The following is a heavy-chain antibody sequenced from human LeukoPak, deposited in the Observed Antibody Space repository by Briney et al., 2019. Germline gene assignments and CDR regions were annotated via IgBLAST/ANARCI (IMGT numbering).Heavy chain of an antibody. Sequence: GGSLRLSCAASGFTFSSYAMHWVRQAPGKGLEYVSAISSNGGSTYYANSVKGRFTISRDNSKNTLYLQMGSPRAEDMAVYYCARSRDGYNSPDYWGQGTLVTVSS. V-gene: IGHV3-64*01. CDR3: ARSRDGYNSPDY. D-gene: IGHD5-24*01. CDR2: ISSNGGST. CDR1: GFTFSSYA. J-gene: IGHJ4*02.